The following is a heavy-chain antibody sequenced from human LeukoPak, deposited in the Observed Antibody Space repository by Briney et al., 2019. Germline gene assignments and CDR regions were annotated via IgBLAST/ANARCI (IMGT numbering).Heavy chain of an antibody. J-gene: IGHJ3*02. CDR2: ISSSGSTI. CDR3: AGADCDSSGYYCYDAFDI. V-gene: IGHV3-11*01. Sequence: GGSLRLSCAASGFTFSDYYMSWIRQAPGKGLGWVSYISSSGSTIYYADSVKGRVTISRDNAKNSPYLQMNSLRAEDTAVYYCAGADCDSSGYYCYDAFDIWGQGTMVTVSS. CDR1: GFTFSDYY. D-gene: IGHD3-22*01.